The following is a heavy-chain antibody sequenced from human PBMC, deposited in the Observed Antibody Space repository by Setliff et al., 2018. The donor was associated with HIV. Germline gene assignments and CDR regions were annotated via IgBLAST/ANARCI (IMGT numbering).Heavy chain of an antibody. V-gene: IGHV1-2*02. CDR3: ARSTDSSSFDY. J-gene: IGHJ4*02. CDR2: INPNSGGT. CDR1: GYTFTGYY. D-gene: IGHD6-13*01. Sequence: ASVKVSCKASGYTFTGYYMHWVRQAPGQGLEWMGWINPNSGGTTYAQKFQGRVTMTRDTSISTAYMEVSRLRSDDTAVYYCARSTDSSSFDYWGQGTLVTVSS.